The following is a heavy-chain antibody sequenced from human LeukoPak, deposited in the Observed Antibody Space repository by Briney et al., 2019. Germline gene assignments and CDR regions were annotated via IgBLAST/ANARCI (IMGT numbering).Heavy chain of an antibody. CDR3: ARHGPTYFDY. CDR2: IYYNGNI. J-gene: IGHJ4*02. Sequence: PSETLSLTCTVSGGSIRNYYWSWIRQPPGKGLEWIGHIYYNGNINYNPSLKSRVTMSVDTSKNQFFLKLSSVTAADTAVYYCARHGPTYFDYWGQGTLVTVSS. V-gene: IGHV4-59*01. CDR1: GGSIRNYY. D-gene: IGHD5-24*01.